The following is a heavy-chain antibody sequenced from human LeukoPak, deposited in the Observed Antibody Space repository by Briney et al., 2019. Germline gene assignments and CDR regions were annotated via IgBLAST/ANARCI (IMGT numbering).Heavy chain of an antibody. CDR1: GFTFSSYG. CDR2: IRYDGSNK. D-gene: IGHD3-10*01. V-gene: IGHV3-30*02. CDR3: AAMVRGVIRNWFDP. J-gene: IGHJ5*02. Sequence: PGGSLRLFCAASGFTFSSYGMHWVRQAPGKGLEWVAFIRYDGSNKYYADSVKGRFTISRDNSKNTLCLQMNSLRAEDTAVYYCAAMVRGVIRNWFDPWGQGTLVTVSS.